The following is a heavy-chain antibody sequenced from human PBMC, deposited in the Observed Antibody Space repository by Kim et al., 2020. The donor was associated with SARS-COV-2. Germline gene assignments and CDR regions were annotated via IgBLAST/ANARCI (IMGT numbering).Heavy chain of an antibody. D-gene: IGHD3-22*01. CDR3: ARGTVSYYYDSSGYGIFDY. CDR1: GFTFSSYS. Sequence: GGSLRLSCAASGFTFSSYSMNWVRQAPGKGLEWVSSISSSSSYIYYADSVKGRFTISRDNAKNSLYLQMNSLRAEDTAVYYCARGTVSYYYDSSGYGIFDYWGQGTLVTVSS. V-gene: IGHV3-21*01. CDR2: ISSSSSYI. J-gene: IGHJ4*02.